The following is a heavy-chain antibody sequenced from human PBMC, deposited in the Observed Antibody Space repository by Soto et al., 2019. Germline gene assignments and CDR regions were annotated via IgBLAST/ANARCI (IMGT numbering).Heavy chain of an antibody. CDR3: ARHPPSRFGPRLGYYGMDV. CDR2: IHYSGTT. Sequence: QLQLQESGPGLVKPSETLSLICTVSGGSISGSSHFWGWIRQPPGKGLEWIGSIHYSGTTYYNPSLKSRVTISVDTSKNQFSLKLNSVTAADTAVYYCARHPPSRFGPRLGYYGMDVWGQGTTVTVSS. V-gene: IGHV4-39*01. CDR1: GGSISGSSHF. D-gene: IGHD3-16*01. J-gene: IGHJ6*02.